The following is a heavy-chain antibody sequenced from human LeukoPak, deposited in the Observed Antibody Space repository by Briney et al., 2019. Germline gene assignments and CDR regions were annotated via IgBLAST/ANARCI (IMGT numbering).Heavy chain of an antibody. CDR2: ISAYNGNT. V-gene: IGHV1-18*01. Sequence: ASVKVSCKASGYTFTSYGISWVRQAPGQGLEWMGWISAYNGNTNYAQKLQGRVITTTDTSTSTAYMELRSLRSDDTAVYYCARVKNSYWFDPWGQGTLVTVSS. CDR3: ARVKNSYWFDP. J-gene: IGHJ5*02. CDR1: GYTFTSYG. D-gene: IGHD1-7*01.